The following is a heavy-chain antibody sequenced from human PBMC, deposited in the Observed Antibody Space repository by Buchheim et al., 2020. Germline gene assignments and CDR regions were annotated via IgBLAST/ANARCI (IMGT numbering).Heavy chain of an antibody. D-gene: IGHD2-2*02. CDR1: GGSICSGGYY. J-gene: IGHJ5*02. CDR2: IYYSGRT. V-gene: IGHV4-31*03. Sequence: QVQLQESGPGLVKPSQTLSLTCTVSGGSICSGGYYWSWIRQHPGKGLEWIGYIYYSGRTYYNPSLTSRVTISVDTSKNHFSLKLSSVTAADTAVYYCARAYGYCSSTSCYTAGWFDPLGQGTL. CDR3: ARAYGYCSSTSCYTAGWFDP.